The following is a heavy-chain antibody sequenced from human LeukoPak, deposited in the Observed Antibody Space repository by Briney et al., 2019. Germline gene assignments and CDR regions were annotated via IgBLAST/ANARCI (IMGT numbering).Heavy chain of an antibody. D-gene: IGHD6-19*01. CDR2: INHSGST. CDR1: GGSFSDYY. Sequence: SETLSLTCAVYGGSFSDYYWSWIRQPPGKGLEWIGEINHSGSTNYNPSLKSRVTISVDTSKNQFSLKLSSVTAADTAVYYCARLEEGGWYIGRDNWFDPWGQGTLVTVSS. J-gene: IGHJ5*02. CDR3: ARLEEGGWYIGRDNWFDP. V-gene: IGHV4-34*01.